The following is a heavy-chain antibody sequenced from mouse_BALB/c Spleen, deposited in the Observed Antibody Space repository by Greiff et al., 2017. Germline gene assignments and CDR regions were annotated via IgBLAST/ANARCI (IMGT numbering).Heavy chain of an antibody. CDR2: ISYSGST. CDR3: ASYDGYYLAWFAY. J-gene: IGHJ3*01. Sequence: EVKLLESGPSLVKPSQTLSLTCSVTGDSITSGYWNWIRKFPGNKLEYMGYISYSGSTYYNPSLKSRISITRDTSKNQYYLQLNSVTTEDTATYYCASYDGYYLAWFAYWGQGTLVTVSA. CDR1: GDSITSGY. V-gene: IGHV3-8*02. D-gene: IGHD2-3*01.